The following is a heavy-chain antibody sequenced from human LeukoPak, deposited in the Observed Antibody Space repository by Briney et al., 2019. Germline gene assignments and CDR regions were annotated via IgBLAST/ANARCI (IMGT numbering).Heavy chain of an antibody. D-gene: IGHD3-22*01. CDR1: GFTFSSYA. V-gene: IGHV3-74*01. CDR2: INSDGSST. CDR3: ARDSYGSSGYLN. J-gene: IGHJ4*02. Sequence: GGSLRLSCAASGFTFSSYAMSWVRQAPGKGLVWVSRINSDGSSTSYADSVKGRFTISRDNAKNTLYLQMNSLRAEDTAVYYCARDSYGSSGYLNWGQGTLVTVSS.